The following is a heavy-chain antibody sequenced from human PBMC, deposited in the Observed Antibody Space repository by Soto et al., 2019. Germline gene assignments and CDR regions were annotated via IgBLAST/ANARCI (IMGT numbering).Heavy chain of an antibody. J-gene: IGHJ6*03. CDR2: INHSGST. D-gene: IGHD3-16*02. CDR3: ASLPRVIIFGGVIVEHYYYYMDV. CDR1: GGSFSGYY. Sequence: SETLSLTCAVYGGSFSGYYWSWIRQPPGKGLEWIGEINHSGSTNYNPSLKSRVTISVDTSKNQFSLKLSSVTAADTAVYYCASLPRVIIFGGVIVEHYYYYMDVWGKGTTVTVSS. V-gene: IGHV4-34*01.